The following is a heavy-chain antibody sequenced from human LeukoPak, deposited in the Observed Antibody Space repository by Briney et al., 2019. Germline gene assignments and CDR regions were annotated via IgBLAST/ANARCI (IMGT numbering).Heavy chain of an antibody. CDR3: ATGSLKYYDILTGGGFDP. J-gene: IGHJ5*02. CDR2: FDPGDGET. V-gene: IGHV1-24*01. CDR1: GYTLTELS. D-gene: IGHD3-9*01. Sequence: GASVKVSCKVSGYTLTELSMHWVRQAPGKGLEWMGGFDPGDGETIYAQKFQGRVTMTEDTSTDTAYMELSSLRSEDTAVYYCATGSLKYYDILTGGGFDPWGQGTLVTVSS.